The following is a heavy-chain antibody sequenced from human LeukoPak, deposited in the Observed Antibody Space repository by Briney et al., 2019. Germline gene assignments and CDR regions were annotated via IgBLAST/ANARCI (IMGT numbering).Heavy chain of an antibody. D-gene: IGHD3-16*01. CDR1: GFTFSSYS. Sequence: PGGSLRLSCAASGFTFSSYSMNWVRQAPGKGLEWVSYISSSSSTIYYADSVKGRFTISRDNAKNSLYPQMNSLRAEDTAVYYCPRDKPQCDYVWGRRTYYFDYWGQGTLVTVSS. J-gene: IGHJ4*02. V-gene: IGHV3-48*01. CDR2: ISSSSSTI. CDR3: PRDKPQCDYVWGRRTYYFDY.